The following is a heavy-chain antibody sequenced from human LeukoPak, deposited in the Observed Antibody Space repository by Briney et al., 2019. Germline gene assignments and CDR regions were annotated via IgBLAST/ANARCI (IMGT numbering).Heavy chain of an antibody. D-gene: IGHD3-10*01. V-gene: IGHV3-53*01. CDR3: ARSLWFGELDY. Sequence: GGSLRLSCAASGFTVSSNYMSWVRQAPGKGLEWVSVIYSGGSTYYADSVKGRFTISRDNSKNTLYLQMNSLRAEDTAVYYCARSLWFGELDYWGQGTLVTVSS. J-gene: IGHJ4*02. CDR1: GFTVSSNY. CDR2: IYSGGST.